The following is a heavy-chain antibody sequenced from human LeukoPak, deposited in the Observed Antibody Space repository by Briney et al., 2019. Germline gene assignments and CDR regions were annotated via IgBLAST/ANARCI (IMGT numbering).Heavy chain of an antibody. J-gene: IGHJ4*02. Sequence: GGSLRLSCAASGYTFSSYAMHWVRQAPGKGLEWVAVISYDGSNKYYADSVKGRFTISRDNSKNTLYLQMNSLRAEDTAVYYCARDSNWGQGTLVTVSS. CDR2: ISYDGSNK. CDR1: GYTFSSYA. V-gene: IGHV3-30*04. CDR3: ARDSN.